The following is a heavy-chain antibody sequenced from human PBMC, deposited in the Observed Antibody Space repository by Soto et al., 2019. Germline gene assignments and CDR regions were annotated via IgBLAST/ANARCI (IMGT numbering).Heavy chain of an antibody. V-gene: IGHV3-7*01. D-gene: IGHD4-17*01. Sequence: ESWGGLVQPGGSLRLSCAASGFTFSSSWMNWVRQAPGKGLEWVANIKQDGSEKYYVDSVKGRFTISRDNAKNSLYLQMNSLRAENTAVYYCAREVTTVTTNGVYYYYGMDVWGQGTTVTVSS. CDR2: IKQDGSEK. CDR3: AREVTTVTTNGVYYYYGMDV. J-gene: IGHJ6*02. CDR1: GFTFSSSW.